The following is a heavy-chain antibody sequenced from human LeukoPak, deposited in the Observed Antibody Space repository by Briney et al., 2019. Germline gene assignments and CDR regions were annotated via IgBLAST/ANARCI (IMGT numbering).Heavy chain of an antibody. CDR2: IIPIFGTA. J-gene: IGHJ4*02. CDR3: ARGHYSTGWNLFDY. CDR1: GGTFSSYA. D-gene: IGHD6-19*01. Sequence: ASVKVSCKASGGTFSSYAISWVRQAPGQGLEWMGGIIPIFGTANYAQKFRGRVTITTDKSTRTAYMELSSLRSEDTAVYYCARGHYSTGWNLFDYWGQGTLVTVSS. V-gene: IGHV1-69*05.